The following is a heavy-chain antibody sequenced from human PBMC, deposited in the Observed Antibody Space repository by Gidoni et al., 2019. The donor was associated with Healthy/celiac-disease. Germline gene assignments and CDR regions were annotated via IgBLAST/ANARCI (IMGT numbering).Heavy chain of an antibody. CDR2: ISGSGGSN. D-gene: IGHD3-9*01. CDR3: AKDPYYDILTGYSPATNYYGMDV. Sequence: EVQLFESGGCSVQPGGSRRLSGAASGFTCSSYAMCLVRQAPGKGLERVSAISGSGGSNYYADSVKGRFTISRDNSKNTLNLQMNSLRAEDTAVYYCAKDPYYDILTGYSPATNYYGMDVWGQGTTVTVSS. J-gene: IGHJ6*02. CDR1: GFTCSSYA. V-gene: IGHV3-23*01.